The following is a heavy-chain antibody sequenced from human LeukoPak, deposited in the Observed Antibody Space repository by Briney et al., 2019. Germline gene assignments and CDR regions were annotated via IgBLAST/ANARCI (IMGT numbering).Heavy chain of an antibody. J-gene: IGHJ4*02. D-gene: IGHD3-22*01. CDR1: GGSISSYY. Sequence: SETLSLTCTVSGGSISSYYWSWIRQPPGKGLEWIGYIYYSRSTNYNPSLESRVTISVDTSKNHFSLRLSSVTAADTAVYYCARHGTWGHYYDSSGYMYYFDYWGQGTLVTVSS. V-gene: IGHV4-59*08. CDR3: ARHGTWGHYYDSSGYMYYFDY. CDR2: IYYSRST.